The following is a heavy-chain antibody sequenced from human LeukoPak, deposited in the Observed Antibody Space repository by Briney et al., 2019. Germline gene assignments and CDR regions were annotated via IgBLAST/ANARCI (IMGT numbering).Heavy chain of an antibody. Sequence: SETLSLTCTVSGGSISSSSYYWGWIRQPPGKGLEWIGTIYYSGSTYHNLSLKSRVTISVDTSKNQFSLRLSSVTAADTAVYYCARLWLPHWFDPWGQGTLVTVSS. D-gene: IGHD5-12*01. CDR1: GGSISSSSYY. J-gene: IGHJ5*02. CDR2: IYYSGST. V-gene: IGHV4-39*01. CDR3: ARLWLPHWFDP.